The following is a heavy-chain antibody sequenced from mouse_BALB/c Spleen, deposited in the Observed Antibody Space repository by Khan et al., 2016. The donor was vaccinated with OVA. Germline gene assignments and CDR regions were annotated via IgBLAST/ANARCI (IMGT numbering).Heavy chain of an antibody. J-gene: IGHJ3*01. CDR3: ARHGYVAWFAY. CDR2: IDPFNGVT. V-gene: IGHV1S135*01. CDR1: GYSFTTYY. Sequence: EVQLQQSGPELMRPGASVKISCKASGYSFTTYYIHWVKQSHGKSLEWIGYIDPFNGVTSYNQNFKGKATLTVDKSSSTAYMHLSSLTSEDSAVYYCARHGYVAWFAYWGQGTLVTVSA. D-gene: IGHD2-2*01.